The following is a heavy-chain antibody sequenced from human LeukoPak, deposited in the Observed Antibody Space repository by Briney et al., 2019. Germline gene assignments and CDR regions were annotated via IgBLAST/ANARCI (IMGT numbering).Heavy chain of an antibody. Sequence: SETLSLTCTVSGGSISSYYWSWIRQPPGKGLEWIGYIYYSGSTNYNPSLKSRVTISVDTSKNQFSLKLSSVTAADTAVYYCARGGGQWSIDYWGQGTLVTVSS. CDR1: GGSISSYY. J-gene: IGHJ4*02. V-gene: IGHV4-59*01. D-gene: IGHD6-19*01. CDR2: IYYSGST. CDR3: ARGGGQWSIDY.